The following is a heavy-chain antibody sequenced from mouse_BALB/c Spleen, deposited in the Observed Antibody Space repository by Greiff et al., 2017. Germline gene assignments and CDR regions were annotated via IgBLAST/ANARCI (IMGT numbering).Heavy chain of an antibody. CDR1: GFTFTDYY. CDR2: IRNKANGYTT. V-gene: IGHV7-3*02. J-gene: IGHJ3*01. Sequence: DVKVEESGGGLVQPGGSLRLSCATSGFTFTDYYMSWVRQPPGKALEWLGFIRNKANGYTTEYSASVKGRFTISRDNSQSILYLQMNTLRAEDSATYYCARDEGMEAYWGQGTLVTVSA. CDR3: ARDEGMEAY.